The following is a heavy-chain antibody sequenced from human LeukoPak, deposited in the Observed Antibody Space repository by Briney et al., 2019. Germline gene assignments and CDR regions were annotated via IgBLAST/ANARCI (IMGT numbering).Heavy chain of an antibody. J-gene: IGHJ4*02. V-gene: IGHV3-30-3*01. CDR3: ARDRGDGYNYFDY. D-gene: IGHD5-24*01. Sequence: PGRSLRLSCAASGFTFSSYAMHWVRQAPGKGLEWVAVISYDGSNKYYADSVKGRFTISRDNSKNTLYPQMNSLRAGDTAVYYCARDRGDGYNYFDYWGQGTLVTVSS. CDR2: ISYDGSNK. CDR1: GFTFSSYA.